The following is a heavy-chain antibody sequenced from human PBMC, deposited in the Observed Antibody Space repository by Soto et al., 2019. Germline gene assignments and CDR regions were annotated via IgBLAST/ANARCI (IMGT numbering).Heavy chain of an antibody. CDR1: GFSFTTYA. V-gene: IGHV3-30-3*01. CDR3: ARAIETAMDPCDY. CDR2: ISDDGSIK. D-gene: IGHD5-18*01. J-gene: IGHJ4*02. Sequence: GGSLRLSCAASGFSFTTYAMHWVRQAPGKGLEWVAVISDDGSIKYYADSVKGRFTISRDNSKNTFYLQMNGLRGDDTALYYCARAIETAMDPCDYWGQGALVPVSS.